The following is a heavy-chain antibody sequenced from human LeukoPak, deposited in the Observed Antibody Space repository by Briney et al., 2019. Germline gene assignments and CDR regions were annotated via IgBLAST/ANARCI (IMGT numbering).Heavy chain of an antibody. J-gene: IGHJ2*01. Sequence: PGGSLRLSCAASGFTFSSYWMHWVRQAPGKGLVWVSRINSDGSSTSYADSVRGRFTISRDNAKNTLYLQMNSLRAEDTAVYYCASLRRYGIAAAGIGWYFDLWGRGTLVTVSS. CDR2: INSDGSST. CDR1: GFTFSSYW. V-gene: IGHV3-74*01. CDR3: ASLRRYGIAAAGIGWYFDL. D-gene: IGHD6-13*01.